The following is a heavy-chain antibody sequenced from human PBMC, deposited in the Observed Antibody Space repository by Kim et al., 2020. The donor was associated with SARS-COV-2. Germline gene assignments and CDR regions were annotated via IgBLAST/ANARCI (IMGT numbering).Heavy chain of an antibody. CDR2: IIPIFGTA. J-gene: IGHJ4*02. CDR3: ARERRGGSYPAYFDY. CDR1: GGTFSSYA. D-gene: IGHD1-26*01. V-gene: IGHV1-69*13. Sequence: SVKVSCKASGGTFSSYAISWVRQAPGQGLEWMGGIIPIFGTANYAQKFQGRVTITADESTSTAYMELSSLRSEDTAVYYCARERRGGSYPAYFDYWGQGTLVTVSS.